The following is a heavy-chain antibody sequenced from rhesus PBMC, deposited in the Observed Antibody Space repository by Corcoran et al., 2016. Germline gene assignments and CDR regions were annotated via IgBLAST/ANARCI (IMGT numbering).Heavy chain of an antibody. V-gene: IGHV1-200*01. D-gene: IGHD6-25*01. CDR1: GYTFTGYS. CDR2: ISPGNGNT. CDR3: ARDSEYTFFDY. Sequence: QVQLVQSGAEVKKPGASVKLSCKTSGYTFTGYSITWVRPAPGQGLGWMGWISPGNGNTGYAQKFQGRLTLTRDTSTTTVYMELGSLRSEDTAVYYCARDSEYTFFDYWGQGVLVTVSS. J-gene: IGHJ4*01.